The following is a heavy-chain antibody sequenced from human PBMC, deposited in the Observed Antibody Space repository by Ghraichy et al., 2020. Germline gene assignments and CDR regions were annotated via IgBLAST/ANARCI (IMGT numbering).Heavy chain of an antibody. CDR3: ARGLHYDALQGMDV. Sequence: GGSLRLSCAASGFTFATYGMHWVRQAPGKGLEWVAVIWYDGSDKYYADSVKGRFTISRDSAKNTLYLQMNSLRAGDTAVYYCARGLHYDALQGMDVWGQGTTVTVSS. CDR1: GFTFATYG. J-gene: IGHJ6*02. D-gene: IGHD4/OR15-4a*01. V-gene: IGHV3-33*01. CDR2: IWYDGSDK.